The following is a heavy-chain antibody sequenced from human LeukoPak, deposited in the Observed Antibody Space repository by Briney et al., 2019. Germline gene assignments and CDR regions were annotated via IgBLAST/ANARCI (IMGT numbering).Heavy chain of an antibody. J-gene: IGHJ4*02. CDR1: GFTFSSYT. D-gene: IGHD5-18*01. V-gene: IGHV3-21*04. Sequence: PGGSLRLSCAASGFTFSSYTMNWVRQAPGKGLEWVSSISTSSSYIYYADSVKGRFTISRDNAKNSLYLHMNSLRADDTAIYYCAKDTPRGYNYGYFDYWGQGTLVTVSS. CDR2: ISTSSSYI. CDR3: AKDTPRGYNYGYFDY.